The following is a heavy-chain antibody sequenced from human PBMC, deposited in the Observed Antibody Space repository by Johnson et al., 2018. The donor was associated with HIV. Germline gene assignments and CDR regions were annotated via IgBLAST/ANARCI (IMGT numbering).Heavy chain of an antibody. V-gene: IGHV3-30*01. CDR1: GFTFSNYA. J-gene: IGHJ3*02. CDR3: ARDKDYGCNHDAFDI. Sequence: QVQLVESGGGVVQPGRSLRLSCAASGFTFSNYAMHWVRQAPGKGLEWVAVISYDGSYKYYADSVKGRFTISRDNSKNTLSLHMNSLRAEDTAVYYCARDKDYGCNHDAFDIWGQGTMVTVSS. CDR2: ISYDGSYK. D-gene: IGHD4-23*01.